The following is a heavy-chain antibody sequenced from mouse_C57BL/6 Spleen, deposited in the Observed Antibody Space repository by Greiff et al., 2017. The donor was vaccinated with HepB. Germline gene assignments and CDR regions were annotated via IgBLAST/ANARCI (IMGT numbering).Heavy chain of an antibody. CDR3: TRGGGYDYDQAWFAY. V-gene: IGHV5-9-1*02. D-gene: IGHD2-4*01. CDR2: ISSGGDYI. J-gene: IGHJ3*01. CDR1: GFTFSNYA. Sequence: DVMLVESGEGLVKPGGSLKLSCAASGFTFSNYAMSWVRQIPEKRLEWVAYISSGGDYIYYADTVKGRFTISRDNARNTLYLQMSSLKSEDTAMYFCTRGGGYDYDQAWFAYWGQGTLVTVSA.